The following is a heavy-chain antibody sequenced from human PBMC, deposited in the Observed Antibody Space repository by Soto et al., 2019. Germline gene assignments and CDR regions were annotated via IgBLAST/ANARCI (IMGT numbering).Heavy chain of an antibody. CDR2: INPSGGST. J-gene: IGHJ6*02. CDR3: ARVGWTGYPYYYGMDV. Sequence: ASVKVSCKASGYTFTSYYMHWVRQAPGQGLEWMGIINPSGGSTSYAQKFQGRVTMTRDTSTSTVYMELSSLRSEDTAVYYCARVGWTGYPYYYGMDVWGQGTTVTVSS. CDR1: GYTFTSYY. V-gene: IGHV1-46*01. D-gene: IGHD3-9*01.